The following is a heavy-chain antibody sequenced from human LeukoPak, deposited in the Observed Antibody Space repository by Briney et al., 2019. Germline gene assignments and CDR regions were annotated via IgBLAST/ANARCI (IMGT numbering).Heavy chain of an antibody. CDR1: GFTFSSYS. Sequence: GGSLRLSCAASGFTFSSYSMNWVRQAPGKGLKWVSSISSSSSYIYYADSVKGRFTISRDNAKNSLYLQMNSLRAEDTAVYYCAPAASYYDFWSGYSWGQGTLVTVSS. CDR3: APAASYYDFWSGYS. V-gene: IGHV3-21*01. CDR2: ISSSSSYI. D-gene: IGHD3-3*01. J-gene: IGHJ5*02.